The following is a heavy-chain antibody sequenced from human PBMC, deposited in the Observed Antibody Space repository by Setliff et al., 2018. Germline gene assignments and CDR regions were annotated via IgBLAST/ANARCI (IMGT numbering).Heavy chain of an antibody. Sequence: SETLSLTCSVSGASIDNNNYYWGWIRQPPGKGLEWIGTIYYNGKALYSPSLKSRVIISLDTSKTQFSLSLSSVSAADTAVYFCARVTVITPRVFDPWGQGTLVT. J-gene: IGHJ5*02. D-gene: IGHD4-17*01. CDR1: GASIDNNNYY. CDR2: IYYNGKA. V-gene: IGHV4-39*07. CDR3: ARVTVITPRVFDP.